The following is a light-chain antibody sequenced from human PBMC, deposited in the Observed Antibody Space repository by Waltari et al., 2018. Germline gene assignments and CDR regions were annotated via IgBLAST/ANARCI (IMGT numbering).Light chain of an antibody. Sequence: IVLTQSPGTLSLSPGERATLSCRASQSVSSHFLAWYQQKPGQAPRLRIYGASSRATGIPDRFSGSGSGTGFTLTISRLEPEDFAVYYCQQYVSSPLTFGGGTKVEIK. J-gene: IGKJ4*01. CDR1: QSVSSHF. CDR3: QQYVSSPLT. V-gene: IGKV3-20*01. CDR2: GAS.